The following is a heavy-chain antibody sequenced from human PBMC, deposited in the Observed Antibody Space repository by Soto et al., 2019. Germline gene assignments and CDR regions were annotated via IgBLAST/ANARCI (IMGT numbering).Heavy chain of an antibody. Sequence: PGGSLRLCWAAAGFTCSDFGMSWVRQAPGKGLEWVSAISGSGGSTYYADSVKGRFTISRDNSKNTLYLQMNSLRAEDTAVYYCAKDRSGGSYYAFDIWGQGTMVTVSS. V-gene: IGHV3-23*01. CDR1: GFTCSDFG. CDR3: AKDRSGGSYYAFDI. D-gene: IGHD2-15*01. CDR2: ISGSGGST. J-gene: IGHJ3*02.